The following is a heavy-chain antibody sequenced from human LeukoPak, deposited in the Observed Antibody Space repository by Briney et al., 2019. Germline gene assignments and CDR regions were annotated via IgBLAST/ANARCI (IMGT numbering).Heavy chain of an antibody. CDR1: GGSISSYY. J-gene: IGHJ6*02. D-gene: IGHD2-15*01. V-gene: IGHV4-59*01. Sequence: PSETLSLTCTVSGGSISSYYWSWIRQPPGKGLEWIGYIYYSGSTNYNPSLKSRVTISVDTSENQFSLKLSSVTAADTAVYYCARDMVVVAARPPYYYYYYGMDVWGQGTTVTVSS. CDR2: IYYSGST. CDR3: ARDMVVVAARPPYYYYYYGMDV.